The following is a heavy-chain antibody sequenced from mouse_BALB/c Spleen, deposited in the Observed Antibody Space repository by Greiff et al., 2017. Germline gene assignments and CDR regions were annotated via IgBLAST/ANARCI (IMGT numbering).Heavy chain of an antibody. V-gene: IGHV5-9*03. CDR2: ISSGGGNT. CDR3: ARYTYGSSYWYFDV. J-gene: IGHJ1*01. D-gene: IGHD1-1*01. CDR1: GFTFSSYT. Sequence: EVKLVESGGGLVKPGGSLKLSCAASGFTFSSYTMSWVRQTPEKRLEWVATISSGGGNTYYPDSVKGRFTISRDNAKNNLYLQMSSLRSEDTALYYCARYTYGSSYWYFDVWGAGTTVTVSS.